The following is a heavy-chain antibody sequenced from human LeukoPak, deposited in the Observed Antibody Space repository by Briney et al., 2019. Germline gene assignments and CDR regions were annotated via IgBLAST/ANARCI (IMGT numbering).Heavy chain of an antibody. D-gene: IGHD5-18*01. CDR2: ISSSSYI. V-gene: IGHV3-69-1*01. Sequence: PGGSLRLSCAASGFTFIDYSVNWVRQAPGKGLEWVSSISSSSYIFYADSVKGRFTISRDNAKNSLYLQMNSLRAEDTAVYYCALSTATGRYFDYWGQGTLVTVSS. J-gene: IGHJ4*02. CDR3: ALSTATGRYFDY. CDR1: GFTFIDYS.